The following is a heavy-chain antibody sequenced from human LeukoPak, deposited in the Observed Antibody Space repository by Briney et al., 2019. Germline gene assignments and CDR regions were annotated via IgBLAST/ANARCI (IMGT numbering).Heavy chain of an antibody. CDR2: IYPSDSDT. Sequence: GESLKISCKGSGYIFSSYWIGWVRQMPGKDLEWMGIIYPSDSDTRYSPSFQGQVTISADKSISTAYLQWSRLKASDTAMYYCARRVVRGVITSPFDYWGQGTLVTVSS. J-gene: IGHJ4*02. CDR3: ARRVVRGVITSPFDY. V-gene: IGHV5-51*01. CDR1: GYIFSSYW. D-gene: IGHD3-10*01.